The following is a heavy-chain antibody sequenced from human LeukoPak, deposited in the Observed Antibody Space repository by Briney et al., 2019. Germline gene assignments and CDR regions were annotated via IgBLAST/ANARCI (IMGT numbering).Heavy chain of an antibody. CDR3: ARVGAYCGGDCYSWFDY. Sequence: GASVKVSCKASGYTFTGYYMHWVRQAPGQGLEWMGWINPNSGGTNYAQKFQGRVTMTRDTSISTAYMELSRLRSDDTAVYYCARVGAYCGGDCYSWFDYWGQGTLVTVSS. V-gene: IGHV1-2*02. CDR1: GYTFTGYY. D-gene: IGHD2-21*02. J-gene: IGHJ4*02. CDR2: INPNSGGT.